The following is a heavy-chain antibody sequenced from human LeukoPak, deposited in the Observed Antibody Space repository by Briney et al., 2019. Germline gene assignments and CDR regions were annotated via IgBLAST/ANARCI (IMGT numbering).Heavy chain of an antibody. CDR3: AKFWSGYYTD. J-gene: IGHJ4*02. CDR2: LTPLAGTP. Sequence: SVKVSCKASGDTFSTFSFNWVRQAPSEGLEWLGGLTPLAGTPNYAQKFQVRLTISADKSTSTVYMELSRLTSEDTAVYFCAKFWSGYYTDWGQGTLVSVSS. CDR1: GDTFSTFS. D-gene: IGHD3-3*01. V-gene: IGHV1-69*06.